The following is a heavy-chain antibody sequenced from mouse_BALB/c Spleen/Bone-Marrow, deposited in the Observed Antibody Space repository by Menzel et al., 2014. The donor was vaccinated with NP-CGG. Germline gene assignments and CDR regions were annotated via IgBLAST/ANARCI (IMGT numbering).Heavy chain of an antibody. V-gene: IGHV2-2*02. CDR3: ARNPVGRNYFDY. Sequence: QVQLQQSGPGLVQPSQSLSITCTVSGFSFPSYGVHWVRQSPGKGLEWLGVIWSGGSTDYNAAFISRLSISKDNSKSQVFFKMNSLQVNDTAIYYCARNPVGRNYFDYWGQGTTLTVSS. D-gene: IGHD4-1*01. CDR2: IWSGGST. J-gene: IGHJ2*01. CDR1: GFSFPSYG.